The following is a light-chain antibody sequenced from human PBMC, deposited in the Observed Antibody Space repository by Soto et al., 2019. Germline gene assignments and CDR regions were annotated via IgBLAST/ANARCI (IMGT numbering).Light chain of an antibody. CDR3: QQYDDGPKT. J-gene: IGKJ1*01. CDR2: GAS. Sequence: ELLMTQSPNTLSVFPGKRAPLSFSARQSVSAREGWYQQKAVQAPSLPLHGASHGAPGVPARFGGSGSGKQFTLTISSLRYEDFAVYFCQQYDDGPKTFGQGTKV. CDR1: QSVSAR. V-gene: IGKV3-15*01.